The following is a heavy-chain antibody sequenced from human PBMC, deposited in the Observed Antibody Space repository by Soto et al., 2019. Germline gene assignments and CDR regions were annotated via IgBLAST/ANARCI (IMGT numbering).Heavy chain of an antibody. D-gene: IGHD2-8*01. V-gene: IGHV4-59*08. CDR1: GGPISSYY. J-gene: IGHJ4*02. Sequence: PPETLSLTCTVCGGPISSYYWSWIRQPPGKGLERIGYIYYSGSSNYNPSLKRRVTRSVDTSKNQFSLKLSSVTAADTVVYYWARRYCTNGVCSFDYWGQGTLVTVSS. CDR2: IYYSGSS. CDR3: ARRYCTNGVCSFDY.